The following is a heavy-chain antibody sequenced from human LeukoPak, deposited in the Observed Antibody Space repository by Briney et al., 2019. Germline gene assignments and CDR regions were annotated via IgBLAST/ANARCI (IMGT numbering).Heavy chain of an antibody. CDR3: ARDRLAVVRGGMDV. CDR2: ISSSSSYI. V-gene: IGHV3-21*01. D-gene: IGHD3-10*01. Sequence: GGSLRLSCAASGFTFSSYSMNWVRQAPGKGLEWVSSISSSSSYIYYADSVKGRFTISRDNAKNSLYLQMNSLRAEDTAVYYCARDRLAVVRGGMDVWGKGTTVTVSS. J-gene: IGHJ6*04. CDR1: GFTFSSYS.